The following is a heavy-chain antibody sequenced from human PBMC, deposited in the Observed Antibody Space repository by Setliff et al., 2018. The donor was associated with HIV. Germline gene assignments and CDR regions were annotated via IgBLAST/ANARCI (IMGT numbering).Heavy chain of an antibody. CDR2: IKPNSGAT. Sequence: AAVKVSCKATGYTYSGYYLHGVRRAAGQGLEWMGWIKPNSGATNYAQSFQGRVTMTRDTSTSTFYMELSSLRSEYTAVYYCARDQKWRSHYYDSIVSSYYFDYWGQGTLVTVSS. J-gene: IGHJ4*02. D-gene: IGHD3-22*01. V-gene: IGHV1-2*02. CDR1: GYTYSGYY. CDR3: ARDQKWRSHYYDSIVSSYYFDY.